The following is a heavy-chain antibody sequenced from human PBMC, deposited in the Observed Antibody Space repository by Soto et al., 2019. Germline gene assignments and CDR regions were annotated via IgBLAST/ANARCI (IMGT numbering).Heavy chain of an antibody. J-gene: IGHJ1*01. Sequence: QVQLQQWGAGLLKPSETLSLTCAVYGGSFSGYYWSWIRQPPGKGLEWIGDINHSGSTNYNQSLKSRVSIPVDTSKNQFSLKLSSVTAADTAVSYFARGVVRGSFQHWGEGTLVTVSS. CDR1: GGSFSGYY. CDR2: INHSGST. CDR3: ARGVVRGSFQH. D-gene: IGHD3-10*01. V-gene: IGHV4-34*01.